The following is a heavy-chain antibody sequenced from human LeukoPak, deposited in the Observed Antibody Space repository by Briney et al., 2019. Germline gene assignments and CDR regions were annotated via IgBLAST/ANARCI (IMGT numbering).Heavy chain of an antibody. D-gene: IGHD3-22*01. Sequence: SVKVSCKASGGTFSSYAISWVRQAPGQGLEWMGRIIPILGIANYAQKFQGRVTITADKSTSTAYMELSSLRSEDTAVYYCSADSSGAYYFDYWAREPWSPSPQ. V-gene: IGHV1-69*04. CDR1: GGTFSSYA. CDR2: IIPILGIA. J-gene: IGHJ4*02. CDR3: SADSSGAYYFDY.